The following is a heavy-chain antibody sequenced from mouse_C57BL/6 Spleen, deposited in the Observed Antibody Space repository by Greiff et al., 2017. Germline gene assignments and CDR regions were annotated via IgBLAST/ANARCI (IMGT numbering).Heavy chain of an antibody. D-gene: IGHD1-1*01. V-gene: IGHV1-69*01. CDR2: LDPSDSYT. J-gene: IGHJ3*01. CDR3: ARGYYGSSAWFAY. CDR1: GYTFTSYW. Sequence: QVQLKQPGAELVMPGASVKLSCKASGYTFTSYWMHWVKQRPGQGLEWIGELDPSDSYTNYNQKFKGKSTLTVDKSSSTAYMQLSSLTSEDSAVYYCARGYYGSSAWFAYWGQGTLVTVSA.